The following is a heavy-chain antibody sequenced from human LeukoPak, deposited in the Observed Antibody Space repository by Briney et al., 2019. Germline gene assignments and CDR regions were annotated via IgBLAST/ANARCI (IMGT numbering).Heavy chain of an antibody. Sequence: GGSLRLSCAASGFPFSSCAMSWVRQAPGKGLEWVSVISGSGGSTHYADSVKGRFTISRDNSKNTLYLQMNSLRADDTAVYYCARHARKYYYDPSGHLDYWGQGTQVTVSS. V-gene: IGHV3-23*01. CDR3: ARHARKYYYDPSGHLDY. CDR1: GFPFSSCA. D-gene: IGHD3-22*01. CDR2: ISGSGGST. J-gene: IGHJ4*02.